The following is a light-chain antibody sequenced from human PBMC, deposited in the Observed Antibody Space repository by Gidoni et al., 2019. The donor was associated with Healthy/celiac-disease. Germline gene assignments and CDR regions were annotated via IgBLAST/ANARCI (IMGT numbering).Light chain of an antibody. V-gene: IGKV1-5*01. CDR1: QSISSW. CDR3: QHYNNYFLLT. Sequence: IQMTQSPSTLSASVGDRVTITCRASQSISSWLAWYQQKPGKVPKLLIYDASRLESGVPSRFSGSGSGTEFTLTISSLQPDDFATYYCQHYNNYFLLTFGGGTKVEIK. J-gene: IGKJ4*01. CDR2: DAS.